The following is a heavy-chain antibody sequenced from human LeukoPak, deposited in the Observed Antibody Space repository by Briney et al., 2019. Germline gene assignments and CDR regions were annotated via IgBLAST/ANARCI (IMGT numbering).Heavy chain of an antibody. CDR1: GFIFSNYW. Sequence: GGSLRLSCAASGFIFSNYWMSWVRQAPGKGLEWVANIKQDGSEKFYADSVKGRFTISRGNAKNSLYLQMNSLRAEDTAVYYCAREGIAVAANYYYYGMDVWGQGTTVTVSS. J-gene: IGHJ6*02. CDR3: AREGIAVAANYYYYGMDV. CDR2: IKQDGSEK. V-gene: IGHV3-7*01. D-gene: IGHD6-19*01.